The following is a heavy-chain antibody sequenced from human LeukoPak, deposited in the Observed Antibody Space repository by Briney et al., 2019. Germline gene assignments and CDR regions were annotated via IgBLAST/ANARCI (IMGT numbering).Heavy chain of an antibody. CDR1: GFTFSSYD. J-gene: IGHJ4*02. Sequence: GGSLRLSCAASGFTFSSYDMHWVRQAPGKGLEWVAVISYDGSNKYYADSVKGRFTISRDNSKNKLYLQMNSLRAEDTAVYYCARDSAGYSSSWYFFDYWGQGTLVTVSS. CDR2: ISYDGSNK. CDR3: ARDSAGYSSSWYFFDY. D-gene: IGHD6-13*01. V-gene: IGHV3-30-3*01.